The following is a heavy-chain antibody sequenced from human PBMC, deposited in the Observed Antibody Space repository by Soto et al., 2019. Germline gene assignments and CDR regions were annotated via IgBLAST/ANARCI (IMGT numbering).Heavy chain of an antibody. CDR3: ARNDYGDYLLYNWFDP. CDR2: INHSGST. V-gene: IGHV4-34*01. Sequence: SETLSLTCAVYGGSFSGYYWSWIRQPPGKGLEWIGEINHSGSTNYNPSLKSRVTISVDTSKNQFSLKLSSVTAADTAVYYCARNDYGDYLLYNWFDPWGQGTLVTVSS. J-gene: IGHJ5*02. D-gene: IGHD4-17*01. CDR1: GGSFSGYY.